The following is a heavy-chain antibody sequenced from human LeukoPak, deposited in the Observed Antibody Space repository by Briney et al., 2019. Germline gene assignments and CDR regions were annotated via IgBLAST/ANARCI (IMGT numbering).Heavy chain of an antibody. J-gene: IGHJ4*02. CDR3: VKDLRSDFMGVLSRYLSY. CDR1: GFTLSSFA. V-gene: IGHV3-64D*09. D-gene: IGHD2-8*01. CDR2: ISRNGGST. Sequence: PGGSLRLSCSASGFTLSSFAMHWVRQAPGKELEYVAAISRNGGSTYYADSVKGRFTISRDNSKSTLYLQMSSLRAEDTAVYLCVKDLRSDFMGVLSRYLSYWGQGTLFTVSS.